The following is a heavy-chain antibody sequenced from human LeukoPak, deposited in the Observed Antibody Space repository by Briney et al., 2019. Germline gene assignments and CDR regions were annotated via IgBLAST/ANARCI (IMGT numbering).Heavy chain of an antibody. CDR2: ISGSGGST. D-gene: IGHD2-2*01. J-gene: IGHJ4*02. V-gene: IGHV3-23*01. CDR1: GFTFSSYA. CDR3: AKDLVPAAGPLGEHDYGDYSDY. Sequence: GGSLRLSCAASGFTFSSYAMSWVRQAPGKGLEWVSAISGSGGSTYYADSVKGRFTISRDNSKNTLYLQMNSLRAEDTAVYYCAKDLVPAAGPLGEHDYGDYSDYWGQGTLVTVSS.